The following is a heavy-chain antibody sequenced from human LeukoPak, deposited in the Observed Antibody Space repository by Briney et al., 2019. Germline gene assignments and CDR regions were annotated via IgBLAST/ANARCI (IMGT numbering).Heavy chain of an antibody. Sequence: GGSLRPSCAASGFTFSSYAMSWVRQAPGKGLEWVSAISGSGGSTYYADSVKGRFTISRDNSKNTLYLQMNSLRAEDTAVYYCARGPDSSGYYPFDYWGQGTLVTVSS. J-gene: IGHJ4*02. CDR1: GFTFSSYA. D-gene: IGHD3-22*01. V-gene: IGHV3-23*01. CDR2: ISGSGGST. CDR3: ARGPDSSGYYPFDY.